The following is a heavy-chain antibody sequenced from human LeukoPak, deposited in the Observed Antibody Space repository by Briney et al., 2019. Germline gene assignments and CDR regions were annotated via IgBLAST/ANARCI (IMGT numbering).Heavy chain of an antibody. D-gene: IGHD5-12*01. CDR2: INPSGGST. CDR3: AAQYSGYVRLDY. CDR1: GYTFTSYY. Sequence: ASVKVSCKASGYTFTSYYMHWVRQAPGQGLEWMGIINPSGGSTSYAQKFQGRVTMTRDTSTSTVYMELSSLRSEDTAVYYCAAQYSGYVRLDYWGQGTLVTVSS. J-gene: IGHJ4*02. V-gene: IGHV1-46*01.